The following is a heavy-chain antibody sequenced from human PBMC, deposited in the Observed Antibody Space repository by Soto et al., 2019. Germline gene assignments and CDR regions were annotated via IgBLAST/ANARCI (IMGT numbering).Heavy chain of an antibody. CDR2: ISYDGSNK. CDR1: GFTFSSYA. V-gene: IGHV3-30-3*02. CDR3: AKELERHFDY. J-gene: IGHJ4*02. Sequence: GGSLRLSCAASGFTFSSYAMRWVRQAPGKGLEWVAVISYDGSNKYYADSVRGRFTISRDNSKNTLYLQMNSLRPEDTAVYYCAKELERHFDYWGQGTLVTVSS. D-gene: IGHD1-1*01.